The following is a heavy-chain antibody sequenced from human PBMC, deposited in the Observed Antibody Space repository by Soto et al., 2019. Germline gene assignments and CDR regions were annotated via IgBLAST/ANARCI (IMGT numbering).Heavy chain of an antibody. V-gene: IGHV4-39*01. J-gene: IGHJ4*02. Sequence: SETLSLTCSVSGDSISRSGDYWGWIRQPPGKGLEWIATIYYTGTTYHNPSLKSRVTISLDTSKNQFSLKLRSVTAADTAVYCCARRRGLAEPVDYWGQGTLVTVSS. CDR1: GDSISRSGDY. CDR2: IYYTGTT. CDR3: ARRRGLAEPVDY.